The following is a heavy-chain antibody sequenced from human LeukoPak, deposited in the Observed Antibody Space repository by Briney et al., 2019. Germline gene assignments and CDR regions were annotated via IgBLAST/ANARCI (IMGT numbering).Heavy chain of an antibody. CDR1: GFTFDDYA. CDR2: ISWNSGSI. V-gene: IGHV3-9*01. Sequence: GGSLRLSCAASGFTFDDYAMHWVRKAPGKGLEWVSGISWNSGSIGYADSVKGRFTISRDNAKSSLYLQMNSLRAEDTALYYCAKGPILTASWFDPWGQGTLVTV. CDR3: AKGPILTASWFDP. D-gene: IGHD3-9*01. J-gene: IGHJ5*02.